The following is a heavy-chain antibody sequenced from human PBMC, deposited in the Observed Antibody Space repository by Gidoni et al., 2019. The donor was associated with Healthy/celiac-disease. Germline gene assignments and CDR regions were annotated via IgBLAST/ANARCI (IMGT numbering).Heavy chain of an antibody. J-gene: IGHJ4*02. V-gene: IGHV1-58*01. CDR2: IVVGSGNT. D-gene: IGHD4-17*01. CDR1: GFTFTSSA. Sequence: QMQLVQSGPEVKKPGTSVKVSCKASGFTFTSSAVQWVRQARGHRLEWIGWIVVGSGNTNYAQKFQERVTITRDMSTSTAYMELSSLRSEDTAVYYCAASDDYGDLYYFDYWGQGTLVTVSS. CDR3: AASDDYGDLYYFDY.